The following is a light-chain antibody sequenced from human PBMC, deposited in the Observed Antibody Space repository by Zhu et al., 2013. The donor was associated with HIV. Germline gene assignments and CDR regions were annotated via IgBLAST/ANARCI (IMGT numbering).Light chain of an antibody. CDR3: QQYKSYPIT. Sequence: DIQMTQSPSTLSASVGDRVTITCRASQSISTWLAWYQQKPGKAPKFLIYAASSLQSGVPSRFSGSGSGTQFTLTISGLQSEDSATYYCQQYKSYPITFGQGTRLEIK. V-gene: IGKV1-5*01. J-gene: IGKJ5*01. CDR2: AAS. CDR1: QSISTW.